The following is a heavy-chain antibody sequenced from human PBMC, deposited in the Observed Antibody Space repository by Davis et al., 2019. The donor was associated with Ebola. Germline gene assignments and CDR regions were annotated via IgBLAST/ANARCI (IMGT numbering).Heavy chain of an antibody. J-gene: IGHJ2*01. CDR3: ARSPQKLYSSSSSVRVHWYFDL. V-gene: IGHV3-13*01. D-gene: IGHD6-6*01. CDR2: IGTAGDT. Sequence: GGSLRLSCAASGFTFSSYDMHWVRQATGKGLEWVSAIGTAGDTYYPGSVKGRFTISRENAKNSLYLQMNSLRAEDTAVYYCARSPQKLYSSSSSVRVHWYFDLWGRGTLVTVSS. CDR1: GFTFSSYD.